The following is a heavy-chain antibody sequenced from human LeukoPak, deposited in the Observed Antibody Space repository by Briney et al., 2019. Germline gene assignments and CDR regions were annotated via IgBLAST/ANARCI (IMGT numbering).Heavy chain of an antibody. CDR1: GYTFTTYG. Sequence: GASVKVSCKASGYTFTTYGISWVRQAPGQGLEWMGWISAYNGNTNYAQKLQGRVTMTTDASTSTAYMELRSLRYDDTAVYYCARDLTAVRPNWFDPWGQGTLVTVSS. D-gene: IGHD6-6*01. CDR3: ARDLTAVRPNWFDP. J-gene: IGHJ5*02. V-gene: IGHV1-18*01. CDR2: ISAYNGNT.